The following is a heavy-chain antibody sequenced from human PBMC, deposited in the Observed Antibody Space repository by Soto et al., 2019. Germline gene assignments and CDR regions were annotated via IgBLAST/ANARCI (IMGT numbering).Heavy chain of an antibody. CDR2: IIPIFGTA. J-gene: IGHJ6*02. D-gene: IGHD2-15*01. CDR1: GGTFSSYA. CDR3: ARVYCSGGSCYYYYGMDV. Sequence: WASVKVSCKASGGTFSSYAISWVRQAPGQGLEWMGGIIPIFGTANYAQKFQGRVTITADKSTSTAYMELSSLRSEDTAVYYCARVYCSGGSCYYYYGMDVWGQGTTVTVSS. V-gene: IGHV1-69*06.